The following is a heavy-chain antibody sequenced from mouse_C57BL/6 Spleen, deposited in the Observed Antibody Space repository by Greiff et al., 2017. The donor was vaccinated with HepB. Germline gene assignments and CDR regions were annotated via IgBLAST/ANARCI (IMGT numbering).Heavy chain of an antibody. CDR2: IYPGGGYT. J-gene: IGHJ1*03. CDR1: GYTFTNYW. CDR3: ARSGGYSLYWYFDV. V-gene: IGHV1-63*01. D-gene: IGHD2-3*01. Sequence: QVQLKESGAELVRPGTSVKMSCKASGYTFTNYWIGWAKQRPGHGLEWIGDIYPGGGYTNYNEKFKGKATLTADKSSSTAYMQFSSLTSEDSAIYYCARSGGYSLYWYFDVWGTGTTVTVSS.